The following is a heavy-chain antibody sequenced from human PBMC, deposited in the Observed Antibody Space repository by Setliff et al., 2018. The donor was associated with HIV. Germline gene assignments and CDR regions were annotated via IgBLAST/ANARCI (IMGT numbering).Heavy chain of an antibody. D-gene: IGHD5-18*01. Sequence: ASVKVSCKASGYTFTSYYMHWVRQAPGQGLEWMGRINPNSGGTNYAQKFQGRVTMTRDTSISTAYMELSRLRSDDTAVYYCARTLLRDTAMASGPDYWGQGTLVTVSS. CDR1: GYTFTSYY. J-gene: IGHJ4*02. V-gene: IGHV1-2*06. CDR3: ARTLLRDTAMASGPDY. CDR2: INPNSGGT.